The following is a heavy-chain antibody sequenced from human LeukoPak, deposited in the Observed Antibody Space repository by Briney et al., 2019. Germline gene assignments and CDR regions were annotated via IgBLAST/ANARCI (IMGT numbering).Heavy chain of an antibody. V-gene: IGHV3-23*01. J-gene: IGHJ3*02. CDR1: GLAFSSHA. CDR3: AKEQGMITFGGVIVLDAFDI. D-gene: IGHD3-16*02. Sequence: GGSLRLSCEVSGLAFSSHAMTWVRQAPGKGLEWVSAISGSGGSTYYADSVKGRFTISRDNSKNTLYLQMNSLRAEDTAVYYCAKEQGMITFGGVIVLDAFDIWGQGTMATVSS. CDR2: ISGSGGST.